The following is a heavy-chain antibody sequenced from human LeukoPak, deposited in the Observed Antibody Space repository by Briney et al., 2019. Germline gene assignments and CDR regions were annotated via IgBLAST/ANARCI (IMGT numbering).Heavy chain of an antibody. CDR1: GFTFRSFG. J-gene: IGHJ3*02. CDR2: MWFDGTKT. Sequence: GGSLRLSCEASGFTFRSFGFHWVRQAPGKGLEWVALMWFDGTKTYYADSVKGRFSVSRDNSKNTVYLQMNSLRVEDTAVYYCARRGIAALTDAFDIWGQGTTVSVSS. V-gene: IGHV3-33*01. CDR3: ARRGIAALTDAFDI. D-gene: IGHD6-13*01.